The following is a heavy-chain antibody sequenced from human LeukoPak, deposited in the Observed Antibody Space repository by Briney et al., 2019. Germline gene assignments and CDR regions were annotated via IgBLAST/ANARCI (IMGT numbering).Heavy chain of an antibody. J-gene: IGHJ4*02. CDR2: IVVGSGNT. V-gene: IGHV1-58*02. Sequence: SVKVSCKASGFTFTSSAMQWVRQARGQRLEWIGWIVVGSGNTNYAQKFQERVTIARDMSTSTAYMELSSLRSEDTAVYYCAVNWDPSFGGVIAPLSLWGQGTLVTVSS. D-gene: IGHD3-16*02. CDR3: AVNWDPSFGGVIAPLSL. CDR1: GFTFTSSA.